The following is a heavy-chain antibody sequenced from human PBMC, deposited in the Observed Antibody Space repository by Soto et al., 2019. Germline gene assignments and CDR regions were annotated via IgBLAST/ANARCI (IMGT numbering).Heavy chain of an antibody. CDR3: ERVVLARDY. J-gene: IGHJ4*02. CDR1: GFTFSSYW. CDR2: IKQDGSEK. D-gene: IGHD2-15*01. Sequence: VGSLRLSCAASGFTFSSYWMSWVRQAPGKGLERVANIKQDGSEKYYVDSVKGRFTISRDNAKNSLYLQMNSLRAEDTAVYYCERVVLARDYCGQGTLVTVSS. V-gene: IGHV3-7*03.